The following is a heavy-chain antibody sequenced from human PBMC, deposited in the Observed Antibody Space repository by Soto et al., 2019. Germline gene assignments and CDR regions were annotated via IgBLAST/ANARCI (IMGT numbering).Heavy chain of an antibody. CDR3: ARTTVVSGTPDFDY. V-gene: IGHV3-30-3*01. CDR1: GFTFSSFT. CDR2: ISYDDGDNK. Sequence: PGGSLRLSCAASGFTFSSFTMHWVRQAPGKGLEWVAVISYDDGDNKYYADSVQGRFTISRDNSKNTLYLQMNSLRPEDTAVYYCARTTVVSGTPDFDYWGQGTLVTVS. D-gene: IGHD4-4*01. J-gene: IGHJ4*02.